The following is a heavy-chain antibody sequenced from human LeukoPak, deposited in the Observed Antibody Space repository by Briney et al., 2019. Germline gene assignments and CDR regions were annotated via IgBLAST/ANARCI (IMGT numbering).Heavy chain of an antibody. CDR3: AKDMGSSWYSRYYYYGMDV. CDR1: GFTFSSYG. Sequence: PGGSLRLSCAASGFTFSSYGMHWVRQAPGKGLEWVAVISYDGSNKYYADSVKGRFTISRDNSKNTLYLQVNSLRAEDTAVYYCAKDMGSSWYSRYYYYGMDVWGQGTTVTVSS. V-gene: IGHV3-30*18. CDR2: ISYDGSNK. D-gene: IGHD6-13*01. J-gene: IGHJ6*02.